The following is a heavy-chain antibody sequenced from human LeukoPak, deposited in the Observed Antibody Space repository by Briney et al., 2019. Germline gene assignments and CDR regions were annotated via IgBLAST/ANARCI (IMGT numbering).Heavy chain of an antibody. CDR3: ARGRIDCSSASCAAGSWFDP. CDR1: GGSFSGYY. J-gene: IGHJ5*02. D-gene: IGHD2-2*01. V-gene: IGHV4-34*01. Sequence: PSETLSLTCAVYGGSFSGYYWSWIRQPPGKGLEWIGEINHSGSTNYNPSLKSRVTISVDMSKNQFSLKLNSVTAADTAVYCCARGRIDCSSASCAAGSWFDPWGQGTLVTVSS. CDR2: INHSGST.